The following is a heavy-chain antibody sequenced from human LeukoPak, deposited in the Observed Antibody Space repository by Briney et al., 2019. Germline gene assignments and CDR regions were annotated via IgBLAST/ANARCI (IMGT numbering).Heavy chain of an antibody. CDR3: AIPMGYCGGDCPDYYYYYGMDV. V-gene: IGHV1-69*04. D-gene: IGHD2-21*02. Sequence: ASVKVSCKASGGTFSSYAISWVRQAPGQGLEWMGRIIPILGIANYAQKFQGRVTITAYKSTSTAYMELSSLRSEDTAVYYCAIPMGYCGGDCPDYYYYYGMDVWGQGTTVTVSS. J-gene: IGHJ6*02. CDR2: IIPILGIA. CDR1: GGTFSSYA.